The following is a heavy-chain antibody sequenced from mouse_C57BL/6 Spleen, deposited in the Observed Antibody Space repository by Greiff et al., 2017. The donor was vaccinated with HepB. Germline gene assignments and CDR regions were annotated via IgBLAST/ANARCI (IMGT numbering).Heavy chain of an antibody. CDR2: INYDGSST. CDR1: GFTFSDYY. J-gene: IGHJ4*01. CDR3: ARASTHYAMDY. D-gene: IGHD2-10*02. V-gene: IGHV5-16*01. Sequence: DVKLVESEGGLVQPGSSMKLSCTASGFTFSDYYMAWVRQVPEKGLEWVANINYDGSSTYYLDSLKSRFIISRDNAKNILYLQMSSLKSEDTATYYCARASTHYAMDYWGQGTSVTVSS.